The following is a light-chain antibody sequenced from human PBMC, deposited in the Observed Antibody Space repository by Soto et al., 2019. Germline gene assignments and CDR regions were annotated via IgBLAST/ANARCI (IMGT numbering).Light chain of an antibody. CDR1: SSDVGGYNY. Sequence: QSALTQPASVSGSPGQSITISCTGTSSDVGGYNYVSWYQQHPGKAPKLMIYDVSNRPSGVSNRSSGSKSGNTASLTISGLQAEDEADYYCSSYTSSSTLVLFGGGTKVTVL. J-gene: IGLJ2*01. V-gene: IGLV2-14*01. CDR2: DVS. CDR3: SSYTSSSTLVL.